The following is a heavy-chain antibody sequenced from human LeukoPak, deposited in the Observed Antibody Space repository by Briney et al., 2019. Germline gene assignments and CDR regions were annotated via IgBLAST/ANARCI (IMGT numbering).Heavy chain of an antibody. V-gene: IGHV3-30*18. CDR3: AKKSGSGREPYGMDV. J-gene: IGHJ6*02. D-gene: IGHD3-10*01. CDR1: GLTFSGYG. Sequence: PGGSLRLSCAASGLTFSGYGMHWVRQAPGKGLEWAAVISYDGTTKYYGDSVKGRFTISRDNSKNTLYLQMNSLRAEDTAVYYCAKKSGSGREPYGMDVWGQGTTVTVSS. CDR2: ISYDGTTK.